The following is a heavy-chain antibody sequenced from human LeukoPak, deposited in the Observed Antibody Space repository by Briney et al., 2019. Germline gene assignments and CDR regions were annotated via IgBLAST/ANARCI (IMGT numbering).Heavy chain of an antibody. CDR2: ISGSGGTT. CDR3: AKGDAVTAIFPLDY. D-gene: IGHD2-21*02. V-gene: IGHV3-23*01. CDR1: GFTFSTYA. Sequence: PGGSLRLSCAASGFTFSTYAMNWVRQAPGKGLEWVSGISGSGGTTYYADSVQGRFTISRDNSKKTVFLQMNSLRAEGTAVYYCAKGDAVTAIFPLDYWGQGTLVIVSS. J-gene: IGHJ4*02.